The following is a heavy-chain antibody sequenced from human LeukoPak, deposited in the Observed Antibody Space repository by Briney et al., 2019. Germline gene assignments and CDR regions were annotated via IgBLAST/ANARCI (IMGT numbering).Heavy chain of an antibody. CDR2: ISGSGGST. CDR3: AKFDYGDHGDY. V-gene: IGHV3-23*01. J-gene: IGHJ4*02. Sequence: GGSLRLSCAASGFTFSSNAMSWVRQDPGKGMEWVSAISGSGGSTYYADSVKGRFTISRDNSNNTLYLQMNSLRAEDTAVYCCAKFDYGDHGDYWGQGTLVTVSS. CDR1: GFTFSSNA. D-gene: IGHD4-17*01.